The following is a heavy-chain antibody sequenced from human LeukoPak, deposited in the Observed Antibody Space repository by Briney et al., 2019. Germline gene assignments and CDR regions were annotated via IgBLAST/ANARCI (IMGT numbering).Heavy chain of an antibody. CDR1: GGSISSYY. Sequence: SETLSLTCTVSGGSISSYYWSWIRQPPGKGLEWIGYIYYSGSTNYNPSLKSRVTISVDTSKNQFSLKLSSVTAADTAVYYCARSPIVGAASDAFDIWGQGTMVTVSS. V-gene: IGHV4-59*01. CDR3: ARSPIVGAASDAFDI. D-gene: IGHD1-26*01. CDR2: IYYSGST. J-gene: IGHJ3*02.